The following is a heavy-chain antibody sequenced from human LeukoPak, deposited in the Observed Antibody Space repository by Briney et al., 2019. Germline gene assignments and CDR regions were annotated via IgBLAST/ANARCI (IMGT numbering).Heavy chain of an antibody. CDR2: ISSSGSTI. Sequence: PGGSLRLSCAASGFTFSSYEMNWVRQAPGKGLEWVSYISSSGSTIYYADSVKGRFTISRDNAKNSLYLQMNSLRAEDTAVYYCARDGPEYRSHDLDYWGQGTLVTVSS. CDR3: ARDGPEYRSHDLDY. V-gene: IGHV3-48*03. J-gene: IGHJ4*02. D-gene: IGHD1-14*01. CDR1: GFTFSSYE.